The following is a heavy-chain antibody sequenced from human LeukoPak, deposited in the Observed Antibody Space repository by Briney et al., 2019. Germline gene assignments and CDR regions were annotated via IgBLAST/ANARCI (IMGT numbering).Heavy chain of an antibody. CDR2: IIPIFGTA. CDR1: GGTFSSYA. Sequence: SVKVSCKASGGTFSSYAISWVQQAPGQGLEWMGGIIPIFGTANYAQKFQGRVTITADESTSTAYMELSSLRSEDTAVYYCARIYDSSGYYSSGPFDYWGQGTLVTVSS. J-gene: IGHJ4*02. V-gene: IGHV1-69*13. CDR3: ARIYDSSGYYSSGPFDY. D-gene: IGHD3-22*01.